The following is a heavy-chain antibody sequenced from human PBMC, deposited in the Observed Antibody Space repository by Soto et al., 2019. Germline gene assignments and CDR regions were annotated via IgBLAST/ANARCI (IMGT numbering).Heavy chain of an antibody. CDR1: GGSISSGDYY. V-gene: IGHV4-30-4*01. Sequence: SETLSLTCTVSGGSISSGDYYWSWIRQPPGKGLEWIGYIYYSGTTYYNPSLKSRVTISVDTSKSQFSLKLSSVTAADTAVYYCATVTSKFGPRDAFDIWGQGTMVTVSS. D-gene: IGHD3-16*01. CDR3: ATVTSKFGPRDAFDI. CDR2: IYYSGTT. J-gene: IGHJ3*02.